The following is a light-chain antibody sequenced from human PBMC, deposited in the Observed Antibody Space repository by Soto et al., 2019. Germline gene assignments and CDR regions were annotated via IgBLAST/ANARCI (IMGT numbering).Light chain of an antibody. CDR3: GTWDSSLSAPWV. CDR2: GHT. V-gene: IGLV1-40*01. Sequence: QSVLTQPPSVSGAPGQRVIISCTGSTSNIGAGYDVNWYQHLPGKAPKLLIYGHTNRPSGVPDRFSGSKSGTSASLAITGLQTGDEADYYCGTWDSSLSAPWVFGGGTKLTVL. J-gene: IGLJ3*02. CDR1: TSNIGAGYD.